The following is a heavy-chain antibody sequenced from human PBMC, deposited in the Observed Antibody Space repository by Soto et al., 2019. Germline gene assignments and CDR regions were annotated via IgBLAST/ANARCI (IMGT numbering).Heavy chain of an antibody. V-gene: IGHV3-48*03. D-gene: IGHD5-12*01. Sequence: PGGSLRLSCAASGFTFSSYEMNWVRQAPGKGLEWVSYISSSGSTIYYADSVKGRFTISRDNAKNSLYLQMNSLRAEDTAVYYCATLGDGYNSYFDYWGQGTLVTVSS. CDR3: ATLGDGYNSYFDY. CDR2: ISSSGSTI. J-gene: IGHJ4*02. CDR1: GFTFSSYE.